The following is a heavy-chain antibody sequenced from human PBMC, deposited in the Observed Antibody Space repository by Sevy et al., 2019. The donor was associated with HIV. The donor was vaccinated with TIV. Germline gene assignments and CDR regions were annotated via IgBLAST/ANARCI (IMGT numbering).Heavy chain of an antibody. CDR1: GFTFSSYA. CDR3: AKDHLPDYYDSSGYYYPYYGMDV. D-gene: IGHD3-22*01. Sequence: GGSLRLSCAASGFTFSSYAMSWVRQAPGKGLEWVSAISGSGGSTYYADSVKGPFTISRDNSKNTQYLQMNSLRAEDTAVYYCAKDHLPDYYDSSGYYYPYYGMDVWGQGTTVTVSS. V-gene: IGHV3-23*01. J-gene: IGHJ6*02. CDR2: ISGSGGST.